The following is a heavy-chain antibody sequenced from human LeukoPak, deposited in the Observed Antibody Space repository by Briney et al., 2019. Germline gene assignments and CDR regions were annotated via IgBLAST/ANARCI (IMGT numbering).Heavy chain of an antibody. V-gene: IGHV1-69*04. J-gene: IGHJ5*02. CDR2: IIPILGIA. CDR1: GGTFSSYA. D-gene: IGHD1-7*01. CDR3: ARVPSITGTTNWFDP. Sequence: GASVKVSCKASGGTFSSYAISWVRQAPGQGLEWMGRIIPILGIANYAQKFQGRVTVTADKSTSTAYMELSSLRSEDTAVYYCARVPSITGTTNWFDPWGQGTLVTVSS.